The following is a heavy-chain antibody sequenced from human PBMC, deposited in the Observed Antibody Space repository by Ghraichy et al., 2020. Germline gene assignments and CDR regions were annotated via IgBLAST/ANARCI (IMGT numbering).Heavy chain of an antibody. CDR3: AREEGPPEGDVTSGAFDV. CDR1: GFSFSSNYY. J-gene: IGHJ3*01. CDR2: IKRDGSDK. D-gene: IGHD3-16*01. Sequence: GGSLRLSFVGFGFSFSSNYYMTWVRQAPGKGLEWVANIKRDGSDKFYVDSVKGRFTISRDNAKNSLYLHMNSLRAEDTAVYYCAREEGPPEGDVTSGAFDVWGRGTMVTVSS. V-gene: IGHV3-7*03.